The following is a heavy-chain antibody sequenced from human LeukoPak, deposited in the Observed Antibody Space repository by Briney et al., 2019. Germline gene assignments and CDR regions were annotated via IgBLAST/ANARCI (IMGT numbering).Heavy chain of an antibody. D-gene: IGHD2-21*02. CDR3: ARALAYCGGDCYNAFDI. CDR2: ILYDGSAK. J-gene: IGHJ3*02. Sequence: GGSLRLSCAASGFTFSKYDMHLVRQAPGKGLEWVAVILYDGSAKYYADPVKGRFTISRDNSKNTLYLQMNSLRAEDTAVCYCARALAYCGGDCYNAFDIWGQGTMVAVSS. V-gene: IGHV3-33*08. CDR1: GFTFSKYD.